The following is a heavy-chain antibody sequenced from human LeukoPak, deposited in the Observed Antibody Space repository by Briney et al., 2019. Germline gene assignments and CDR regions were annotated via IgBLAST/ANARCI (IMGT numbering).Heavy chain of an antibody. D-gene: IGHD3-9*01. V-gene: IGHV3-48*03. Sequence: GGSLRLSCAASGFSFSVYEMHWVRQAPGKGLEWISDISSSGSITYYADSVKGRFTISRDNAKRLLFLQMNSLRAEDTAVYYCARYFDWFDYWGQGTLVTVSS. CDR3: ARYFDWFDY. CDR1: GFSFSVYE. CDR2: ISSSGSIT. J-gene: IGHJ4*02.